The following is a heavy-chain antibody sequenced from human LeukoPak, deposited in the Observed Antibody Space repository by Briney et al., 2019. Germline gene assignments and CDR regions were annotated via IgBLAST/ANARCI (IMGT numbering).Heavy chain of an antibody. CDR2: IKHDGGEQ. J-gene: IGHJ3*02. Sequence: GGSLRLSCSASGFTYRSYWMSWVRQAPGKGLEWVANIKHDGGEQYYVASVNGRFTISRDNAKNSLYLQMNSLRVEDTAVYYCARDCGSDCSQAFDIWGQGTMVTVSS. V-gene: IGHV3-7*05. CDR1: GFTYRSYW. CDR3: ARDCGSDCSQAFDI. D-gene: IGHD2-21*02.